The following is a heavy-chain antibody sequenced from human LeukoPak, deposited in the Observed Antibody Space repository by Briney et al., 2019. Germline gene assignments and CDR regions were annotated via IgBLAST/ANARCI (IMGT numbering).Heavy chain of an antibody. J-gene: IGHJ4*02. CDR2: ISSGRTYI. Sequence: PGGSLRLSCAASGFTFSSYAMSWVRQAPGKGLEWVSSISSGRTYIYYADSVKGRFTVSRDDAKNSLHLQMNSLRAEDTAVYYCARVGTFCGGDCYLDNWGQGTLVTVSS. CDR3: ARVGTFCGGDCYLDN. V-gene: IGHV3-21*01. D-gene: IGHD2-21*01. CDR1: GFTFSSYA.